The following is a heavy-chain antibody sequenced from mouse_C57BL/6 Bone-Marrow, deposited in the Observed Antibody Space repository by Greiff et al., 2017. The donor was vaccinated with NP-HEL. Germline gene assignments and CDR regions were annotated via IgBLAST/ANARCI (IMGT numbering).Heavy chain of an antibody. J-gene: IGHJ2*01. CDR2: IDPSDSYT. CDR3: ARYYYYGSSSFDY. D-gene: IGHD1-1*01. Sequence: QVQLQQPGAELVMPGASLKLSCKASGYTFTSYWMHWVKQRPGQGLEWIGEIDPSDSYTNYNQKFKGKSTLTVDKSSSTAYMQLSSLTSEDSAVYYCARYYYYGSSSFDYWGQGTTLTVSS. CDR1: GYTFTSYW. V-gene: IGHV1-69*01.